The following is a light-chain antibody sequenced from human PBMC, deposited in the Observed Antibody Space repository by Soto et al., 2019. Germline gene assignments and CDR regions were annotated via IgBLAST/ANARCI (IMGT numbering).Light chain of an antibody. J-gene: IGKJ5*01. V-gene: IGKV3D-20*02. CDR3: QQRSNWPIT. Sequence: EIVLTQSPGTLSLSPWERATLSCRASQGVSSNYLAWYQQKPGQAPRLVIYDASNRATGIPARFSGSGSGTDFTLTISRLEPEDFAVYYCQQRSNWPITFGQGTRLEIK. CDR2: DAS. CDR1: QGVSSNY.